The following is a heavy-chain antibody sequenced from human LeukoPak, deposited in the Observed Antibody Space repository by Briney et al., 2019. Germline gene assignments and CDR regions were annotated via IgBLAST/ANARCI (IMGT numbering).Heavy chain of an antibody. CDR1: VLTLSDSG. V-gene: IGHV3-73*01. Sequence: PGGSLRLSCAASVLTLSDSGMHWVRQASGKGLEWVGRIRSKANNYQTLYTASVKGRFTISRDDSTDTAYLQMNSLKTEDTAVYYCTSSRSGYAGMDYWGQGALVTVSS. CDR2: IRSKANNYQT. CDR3: TSSRSGYAGMDY. J-gene: IGHJ4*02. D-gene: IGHD5-12*01.